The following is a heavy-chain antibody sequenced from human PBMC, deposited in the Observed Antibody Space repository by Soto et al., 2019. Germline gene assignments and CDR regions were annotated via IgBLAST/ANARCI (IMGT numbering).Heavy chain of an antibody. Sequence: EVQLVESGGDLVQPGGSLRLSCAASGVTISGYWMHWVRQAPGKGLVWVSRISSDGSRTEYADSVKGRFTISRDNAMNTVNLQMTSLRVEDTAVYYCARSCCREQNWFDPWGQGTLVTVSS. CDR2: ISSDGSRT. V-gene: IGHV3-74*01. CDR1: GVTISGYW. D-gene: IGHD2-15*01. CDR3: ARSCCREQNWFDP. J-gene: IGHJ5*02.